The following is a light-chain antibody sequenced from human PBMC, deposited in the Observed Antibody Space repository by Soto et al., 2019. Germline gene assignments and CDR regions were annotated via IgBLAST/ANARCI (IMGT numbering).Light chain of an antibody. CDR3: QQRDNWPPTWT. J-gene: IGKJ1*01. CDR1: QSVSDN. Sequence: ETVMTQSPDTLSLSPGERATLSCRASQSVSDNLAWYQQRPGQGPRLLIYGASTRATGIPARFSGSGSGTEFTLTISSLQSEDFAVYYCQQRDNWPPTWTFGQGTKVDI. V-gene: IGKV3-15*01. CDR2: GAS.